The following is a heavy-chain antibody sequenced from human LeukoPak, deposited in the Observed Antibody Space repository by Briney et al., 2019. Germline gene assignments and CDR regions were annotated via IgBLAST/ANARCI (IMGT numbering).Heavy chain of an antibody. CDR3: ARDLNWGFDH. CDR1: GFTFSRYS. CDR2: LNGRSENI. D-gene: IGHD7-27*01. J-gene: IGHJ4*02. V-gene: IGHV3-48*02. Sequence: GGSVRLSCAASGFTFSRYSMNWVRQAPGEGLEWVSYLNGRSENINYADSVKGRFTISRDNAKNSLYLEMNSLRDEDTAVYYCARDLNWGFDHWGQGTLVTVSS.